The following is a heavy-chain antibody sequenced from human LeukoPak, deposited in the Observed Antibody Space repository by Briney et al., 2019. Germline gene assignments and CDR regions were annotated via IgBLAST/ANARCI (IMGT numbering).Heavy chain of an antibody. CDR3: ARKHETELAEFDY. CDR2: INPNSGAT. J-gene: IGHJ4*02. V-gene: IGHV1-2*02. Sequence: ASVKVSCKASGYTFTGYYMHWVRQAPGQGLQWMGWINPNSGATNYAQKFQGRVTMTRDTSISTAYMELRSLGSGDTAVYYCARKHETELAEFDYWGQGSLVTVSS. D-gene: IGHD1-14*01. CDR1: GYTFTGYY.